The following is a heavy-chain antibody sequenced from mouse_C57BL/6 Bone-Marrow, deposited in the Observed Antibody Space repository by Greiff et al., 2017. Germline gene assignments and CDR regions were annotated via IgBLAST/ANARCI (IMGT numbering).Heavy chain of an antibody. V-gene: IGHV1-53*01. J-gene: IGHJ3*01. Sequence: QVQLQQSGTELLKPGASVKLSCKASGYTFTSYWMHWVKQRPGQGLEWIGNINPSNGGTNYNEKFKSKATLTVDKSSSTAYMQLSSLTSEDSAVYYCARWGLRSVATGFAYWGQGTLVTVSA. CDR3: ARWGLRSVATGFAY. D-gene: IGHD1-1*01. CDR1: GYTFTSYW. CDR2: INPSNGGT.